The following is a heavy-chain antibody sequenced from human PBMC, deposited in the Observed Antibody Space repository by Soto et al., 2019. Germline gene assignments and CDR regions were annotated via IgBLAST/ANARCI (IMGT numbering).Heavy chain of an antibody. J-gene: IGHJ5*02. CDR1: GGSISSYY. CDR2: IYYSGST. D-gene: IGHD1-26*01. CDR3: ARVSGSYRGPNWFDP. V-gene: IGHV4-59*01. Sequence: SETLSLTCTVSGGSISSYYWSWIRQPPGKGLEWIGYIYYSGSTNYNPSLKSRVTISVDTSKNQFSLKLSSVTVADTAVYYCARVSGSYRGPNWFDPWGQGTLVTVSS.